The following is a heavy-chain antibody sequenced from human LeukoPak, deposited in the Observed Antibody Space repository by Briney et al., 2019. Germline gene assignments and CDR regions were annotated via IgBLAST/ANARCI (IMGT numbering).Heavy chain of an antibody. CDR2: LFPSGGEI. V-gene: IGHV3-23*01. CDR1: GFTFSTFA. D-gene: IGHD2-8*02. CDR3: ATYRQVLLPFES. Sequence: PGGSLRLSCAASGFTFSTFAMIWVRQPPGKGLEWDSSLFPSGGEIHYADSVRGRFTISRDNSKSTLSLQMSSLRAEDTAIYYCATYRQVLLPFESWGQGTLATVSS. J-gene: IGHJ4*02.